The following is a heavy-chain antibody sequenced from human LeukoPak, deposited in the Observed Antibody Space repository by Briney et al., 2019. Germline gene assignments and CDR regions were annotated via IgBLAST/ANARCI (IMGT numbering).Heavy chain of an antibody. Sequence: GESLKISCKGSGYSFTTYWIGWVRQMPGKGLEWMGIIYPGDSDTRYSPSFQGQVTISADKSISTAYLQWSSLKASDTAMYYCARSSGSGSSGWYLDYWGQGTLVTVSP. D-gene: IGHD6-19*01. V-gene: IGHV5-51*03. CDR3: ARSSGSGSSGWYLDY. J-gene: IGHJ4*02. CDR1: GYSFTTYW. CDR2: IYPGDSDT.